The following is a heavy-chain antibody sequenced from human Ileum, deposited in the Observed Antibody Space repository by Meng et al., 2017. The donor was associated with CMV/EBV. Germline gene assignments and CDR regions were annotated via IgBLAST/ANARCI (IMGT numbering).Heavy chain of an antibody. CDR3: ATGATYYFDY. D-gene: IGHD5-12*01. J-gene: IGHJ4*02. Sequence: KVSCKASEYIFTTYSMSWFRQAPGQGLEWMGWINSNTGSPAYVQGLTGRFVISWDPSVSTAYLQISSLQVEDTAVYFCATGATYYFDYWGQGTLVTVSS. V-gene: IGHV7-4-1*02. CDR1: EYIFTTYS. CDR2: INSNTGSP.